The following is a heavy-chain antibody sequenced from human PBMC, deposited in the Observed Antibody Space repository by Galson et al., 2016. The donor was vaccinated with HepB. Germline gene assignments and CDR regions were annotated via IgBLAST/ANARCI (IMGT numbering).Heavy chain of an antibody. J-gene: IGHJ4*02. D-gene: IGHD2-21*01. Sequence: SLRLSCAASGFTFDDYTMHWVRQAPGKGLECVSLISWDGGSTSYADAVKGRFTISRDNSKNSLYLQMNSLRTEDTALYFCAKDALGAIPMSYFDYWGQGTLVTVSS. CDR2: ISWDGGST. CDR1: GFTFDDYT. V-gene: IGHV3-43*01. CDR3: AKDALGAIPMSYFDY.